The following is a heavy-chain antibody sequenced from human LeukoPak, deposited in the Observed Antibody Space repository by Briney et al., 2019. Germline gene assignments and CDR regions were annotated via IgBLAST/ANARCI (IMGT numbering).Heavy chain of an antibody. D-gene: IGHD3-10*01. V-gene: IGHV3-7*01. CDR1: GFTFSSYW. J-gene: IGHJ4*02. CDR3: ASSGVRDYFDY. CDR2: IKQDGSEK. Sequence: GGSLRLSCAASGFTFSSYWMSWVRQAPGKGLEWVANIKQDGSEKYYVDSVKGRFTISRDNAKNSLYLQMNSLRAEDTAVYYCASSGVRDYFDYWGQGTLVTASS.